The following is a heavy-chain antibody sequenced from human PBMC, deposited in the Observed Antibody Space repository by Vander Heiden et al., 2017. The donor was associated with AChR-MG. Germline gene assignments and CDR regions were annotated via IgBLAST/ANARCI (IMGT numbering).Heavy chain of an antibody. D-gene: IGHD4-4*01. CDR1: GGSISSYY. Sequence: QVQLQESGPGLVKPSETLSLTCTVSGGSISSYYWSWIRQPPGKGLEWIGYIYYSGSTNYNPSLKSRVTISVDTSKNQFSLKLSSVTAADTAVYYCARFNYVPSYYYYGMDVWGQGTTVTVSS. CDR3: ARFNYVPSYYYYGMDV. CDR2: IYYSGST. J-gene: IGHJ6*02. V-gene: IGHV4-59*01.